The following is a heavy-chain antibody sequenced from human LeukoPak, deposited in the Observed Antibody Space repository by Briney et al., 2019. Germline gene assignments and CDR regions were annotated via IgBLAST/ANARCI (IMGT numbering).Heavy chain of an antibody. CDR3: AREVQRGYNWFDP. Sequence: PSETLSLTCTVSGGSIRTYYWSWIRQPPGKGLEWIGYIYHSGSTYYNPSLKSRVTISVDRSKNQFSLKLSSVTAADTAVYYCAREVQRGYNWFDPWGQGTLVTVSS. D-gene: IGHD1-1*01. CDR2: IYHSGST. V-gene: IGHV4-59*12. CDR1: GGSIRTYY. J-gene: IGHJ5*02.